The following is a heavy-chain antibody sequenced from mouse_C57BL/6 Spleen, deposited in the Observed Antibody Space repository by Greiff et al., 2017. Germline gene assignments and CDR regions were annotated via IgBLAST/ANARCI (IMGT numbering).Heavy chain of an antibody. J-gene: IGHJ2*01. CDR3: ARRELGRGFDY. CDR2: IYPGSGST. D-gene: IGHD4-1*01. V-gene: IGHV1-55*01. Sequence: QQRPGQGLEWIGDIYPGSGSTNYNEKFKSKATLTVDTSSSTAYMQLSSLTSEDSAVYYCARRELGRGFDYWGQGTTLTVSS.